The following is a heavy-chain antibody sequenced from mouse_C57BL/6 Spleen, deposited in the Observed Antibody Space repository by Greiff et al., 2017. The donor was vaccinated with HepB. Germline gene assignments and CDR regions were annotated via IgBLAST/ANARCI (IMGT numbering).Heavy chain of an antibody. D-gene: IGHD3-2*02. CDR1: GYTFTSYW. V-gene: IGHV1-69*01. J-gene: IGHJ3*01. CDR2: IDPSDSYT. CDR3: ARKEAQVAWFAY. Sequence: QVQLQQPGAELVMPGASVKLSCKASGYTFTSYWMHWVKQRPGQGLEWIGEIDPSDSYTNYNQKFKGKSTLTVDKSSSRAYMQLSSLTSEDSAVYYCARKEAQVAWFAYWGQGTLVTVSA.